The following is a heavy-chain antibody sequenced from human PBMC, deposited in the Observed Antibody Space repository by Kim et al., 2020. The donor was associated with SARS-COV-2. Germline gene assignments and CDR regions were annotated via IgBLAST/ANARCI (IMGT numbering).Heavy chain of an antibody. Sequence: ATTAPRYQGRVTITQDNTTSTAYMELDSLRSEDTAVYYCAREDSSGYLDYWGQGTLVTVSS. CDR3: AREDSSGYLDY. V-gene: IGHV1-69*04. J-gene: IGHJ4*02. CDR2: A. D-gene: IGHD3-22*01.